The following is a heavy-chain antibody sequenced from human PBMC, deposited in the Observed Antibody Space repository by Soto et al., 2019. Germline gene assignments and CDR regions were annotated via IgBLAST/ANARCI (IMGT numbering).Heavy chain of an antibody. CDR2: ISAYNGNT. J-gene: IGHJ5*02. CDR1: GYTFTSYG. Sequence: QVQLVQSGAEVKKPGASVKVSCKASGYTFTSYGISWVRQAPGQGLEWMGWISAYNGNTNYAQKLQGRVTMTTDTSTSTAYLELGSLRSDDPAVYYCARLSIAARAHRWFDPWGQGTLVTVSS. CDR3: ARLSIAARAHRWFDP. D-gene: IGHD6-6*01. V-gene: IGHV1-18*01.